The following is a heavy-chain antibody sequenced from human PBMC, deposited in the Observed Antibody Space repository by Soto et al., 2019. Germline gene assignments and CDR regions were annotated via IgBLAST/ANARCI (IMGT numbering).Heavy chain of an antibody. CDR3: ARYSSNWFQTEGMDV. J-gene: IGHJ6*02. V-gene: IGHV4-4*07. CDR1: GGSISTYY. CDR2: IDTSGNT. Sequence: SETLSLTCTVSGGSISTYYWSWIRQPAGKGLEWIGRIDTSGNTNYNPSLKSRVTMSVDASKKQFSLKLTSVTAADTAVYYCARYSSNWFQTEGMDVWGQGTTVTVSS. D-gene: IGHD6-13*01.